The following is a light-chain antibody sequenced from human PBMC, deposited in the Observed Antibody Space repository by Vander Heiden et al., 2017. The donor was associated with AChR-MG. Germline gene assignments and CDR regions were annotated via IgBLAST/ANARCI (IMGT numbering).Light chain of an antibody. CDR1: ESISIY. Sequence: IQMTQSPSPLPASVGDRVTITCRASESISIYLKVYQQKPGKAPKLLIYAAARLRSGVPARFRGSGSGTDFTLTISSLQPEDVATYYCQQSYSTPSSLTFGGGTKVESK. J-gene: IGKJ4*01. CDR2: AAA. CDR3: QQSYSTPSSLT. V-gene: IGKV1-39*01.